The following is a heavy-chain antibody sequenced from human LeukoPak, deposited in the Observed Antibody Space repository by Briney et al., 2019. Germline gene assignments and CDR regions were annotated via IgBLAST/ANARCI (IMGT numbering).Heavy chain of an antibody. CDR3: ATSQTFDY. CDR2: IKQDGSEK. J-gene: IGHJ4*02. V-gene: IGHV3-7*01. Sequence: GGSLRLSCAASGFTFNSYWINWVRQAPGKGLEWVANIKQDGSEKYYVDSVKGRFTISRDNAENSLYLQMNSLRAEDTAVYYCATSQTFDYWGQGTLVTVSS. CDR1: GFTFNSYW.